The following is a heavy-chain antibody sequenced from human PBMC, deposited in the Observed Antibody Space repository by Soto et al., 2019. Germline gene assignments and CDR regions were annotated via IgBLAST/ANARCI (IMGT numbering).Heavy chain of an antibody. CDR3: ARGELGPLQSFYMDV. Sequence: SETMSLTCAVSSGSISSSKWWSWVRQPPGKGLEWIGEIYHSGSTNYNPSLKSRVTISVDKSKNQFSLKLSSVTAADTAVYYCARGELGPLQSFYMDVWGKGTTVTVSS. D-gene: IGHD3-16*01. V-gene: IGHV4-4*02. CDR2: IYHSGST. J-gene: IGHJ6*03. CDR1: SGSISSSKW.